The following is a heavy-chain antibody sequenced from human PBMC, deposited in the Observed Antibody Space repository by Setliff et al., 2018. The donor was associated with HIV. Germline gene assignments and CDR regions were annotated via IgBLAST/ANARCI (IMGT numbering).Heavy chain of an antibody. J-gene: IGHJ4*02. CDR2: IIRFAGQA. V-gene: IGHV1-69*05. CDR1: GVTSKRDS. CDR3: ARGDNFWSGFYAY. Sequence: ASVKVSCKASGVTSKRDSVHWLRQAPEKGLEWVGGIIRFAGQANYAQKFKGRVTITTDESTTSANMELSSLTSEDTAIYYCARGDNFWSGFYAYWCQGTQVTVSS. D-gene: IGHD3-3*01.